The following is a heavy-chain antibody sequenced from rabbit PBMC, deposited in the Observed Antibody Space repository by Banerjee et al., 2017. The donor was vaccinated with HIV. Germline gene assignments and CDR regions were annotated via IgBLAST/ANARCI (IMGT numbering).Heavy chain of an antibody. J-gene: IGHJ2*01. CDR1: GFSFSSRYY. CDR2: IDTSSGST. CDR3: ARDRAGYAGYPYAFDP. Sequence: QSLEESGGGLVQPEGSLTLTCTASGFSFSSRYYICWVRQAPGKGLEWIACIDTSSGSTYYASWAKGRFTISKTSSTTVTLQMTSLTAADTATYFCARDRAGYAGYPYAFDPWGQGTLVTVS. D-gene: IGHD7-1*01. V-gene: IGHV1S40*01.